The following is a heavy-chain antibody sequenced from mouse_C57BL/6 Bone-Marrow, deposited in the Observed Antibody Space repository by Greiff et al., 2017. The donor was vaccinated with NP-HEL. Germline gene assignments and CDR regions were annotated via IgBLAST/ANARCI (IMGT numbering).Heavy chain of an antibody. V-gene: IGHV8-8*01. J-gene: IGHJ2*01. CDR1: GFSLSTFGMG. CDR3: ARIAYYYGSSYVVYYFDY. D-gene: IGHD1-1*01. Sequence: QVTLKESGPGILQPSQTLSLTCSFSGFSLSTFGMGVGWIRQPSGKGLEWLAHIWWDDDTYYNPALKSRLTISKDTSQNQVFLKFDNVDTADTATYYCARIAYYYGSSYVVYYFDYWGQGTTLTVSS. CDR2: IWWDDDT.